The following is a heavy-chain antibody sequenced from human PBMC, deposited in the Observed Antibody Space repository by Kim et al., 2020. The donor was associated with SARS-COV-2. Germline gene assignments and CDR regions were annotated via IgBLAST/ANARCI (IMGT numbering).Heavy chain of an antibody. CDR3: ARGFYRSPAP. CDR1: GYTFTGYY. Sequence: ASVKVSCKASGYTFTGYYMHWVRQAPGQGLEWMGRINPNSGDTNYAQKFHGRVTMTRDTSITTAYMELSRLRSDDTAVYYCARGFYRSPAPWGQGTLVIVSS. V-gene: IGHV1-2*06. J-gene: IGHJ5*02. CDR2: INPNSGDT. D-gene: IGHD2-2*02.